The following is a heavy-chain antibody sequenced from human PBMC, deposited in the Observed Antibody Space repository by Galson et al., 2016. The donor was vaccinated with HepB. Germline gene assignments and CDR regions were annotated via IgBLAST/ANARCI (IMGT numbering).Heavy chain of an antibody. D-gene: IGHD2-2*02. V-gene: IGHV1-69*13. CDR2: IILIFRTA. J-gene: IGHJ5*02. Sequence: SVKVSCKASGGTFNSYGISWVRQAPGQGLEWMGGIILIFRTAKYAQKFQGRVTITADDSTSTAYMELSSLRSEDTAMYFCARDLLPAAIKWDWFDPWGQGTLVTVSS. CDR1: GGTFNSYG. CDR3: ARDLLPAAIKWDWFDP.